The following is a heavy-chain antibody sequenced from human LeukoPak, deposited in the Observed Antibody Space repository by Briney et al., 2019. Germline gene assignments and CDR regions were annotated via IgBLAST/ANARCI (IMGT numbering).Heavy chain of an antibody. CDR3: ARNSPQKNYYYYGMDV. CDR1: GFTFSSYA. J-gene: IGHJ6*02. Sequence: GGSLRLSCAASGFTFSSYAMHWVRQAPGKGLEWVAVISYDGSNKYYADSVKGRFTISRDNSKNTLYLQMNSLRAEDTAVYYCARNSPQKNYYYYGMDVWGQGTTVTVSS. CDR2: ISYDGSNK. V-gene: IGHV3-30-3*01.